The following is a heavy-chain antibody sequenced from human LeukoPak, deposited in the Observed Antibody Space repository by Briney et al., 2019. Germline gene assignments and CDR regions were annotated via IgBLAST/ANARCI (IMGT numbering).Heavy chain of an antibody. V-gene: IGHV4-61*09. CDR2: VYSTGNT. D-gene: IGHD2-2*01. CDR1: AVSISSGNFY. J-gene: IGHJ3*01. Sequence: PSETLSLTCTVSAVSISSGNFYWSWSRQSAGKGLEWSGHVYSTGNTKYNPSLKSRVTISADTSKNQISLRLRSVTAADTAMFYCARDGDAVSAAIAGGFDLWGRGTMVTVSS. CDR3: ARDGDAVSAAIAGGFDL.